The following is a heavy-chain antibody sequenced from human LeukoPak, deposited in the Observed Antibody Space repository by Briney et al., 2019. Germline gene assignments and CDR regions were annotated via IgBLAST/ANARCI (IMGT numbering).Heavy chain of an antibody. D-gene: IGHD3-22*01. CDR2: ISAYNGNT. J-gene: IGHJ6*04. V-gene: IGHV1-18*01. CDR3: ATFSLYYDSSGYYEHTMDV. CDR1: GYTFTSYG. Sequence: ASVKVSCKASGYTFTSYGTSWVRQAPGQGLEWMGWISAYNGNTNYAQKLQGRVTMTRDTSISTAYMELSRLRSDDTAVYYCATFSLYYDSSGYYEHTMDVWGKGTTVTVSS.